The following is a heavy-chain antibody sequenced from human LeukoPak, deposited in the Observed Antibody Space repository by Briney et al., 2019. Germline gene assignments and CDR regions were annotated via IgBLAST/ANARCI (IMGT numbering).Heavy chain of an antibody. V-gene: IGHV3-7*01. CDR1: GFPFAHDW. CDR2: IQPDGRQT. CDR3: ARFGQSFPL. Sequence: GGPLGLSCFAPGFPFAHDWMTWVRPAPGEGLEWVGNIQPDGRQTTYVDSVKGRFSISRDNAKNSLYLHMNSLRADDTAVYYCARFGQSFPLWGRGTMVTISS. J-gene: IGHJ4*02. D-gene: IGHD3/OR15-3a*01.